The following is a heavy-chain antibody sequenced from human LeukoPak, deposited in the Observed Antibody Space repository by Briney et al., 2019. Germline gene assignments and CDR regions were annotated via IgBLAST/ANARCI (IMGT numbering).Heavy chain of an antibody. Sequence: PGGSLRLSCAASGFTFSSYEMNWVRQAPGKGLEWVSYISSSGSNIFYADSVKGRFTISRDNSKNSLYLQMNSLRAEDTAVYYCAELGITMIGGVWGKGTTVTISS. CDR1: GFTFSSYE. D-gene: IGHD3-10*02. CDR3: AELGITMIGGV. CDR2: ISSSGSNI. J-gene: IGHJ6*04. V-gene: IGHV3-48*03.